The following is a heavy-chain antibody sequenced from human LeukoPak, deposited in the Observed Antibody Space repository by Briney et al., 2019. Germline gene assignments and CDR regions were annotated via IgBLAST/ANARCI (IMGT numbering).Heavy chain of an antibody. J-gene: IGHJ4*02. CDR1: GFTFSSYA. CDR2: ISYDGSNK. V-gene: IGHV3-30-3*01. Sequence: PGGSLRLSCAASGFTFSSYAMHWVRQAPGKGLEWVAVISYDGSNKYYADSVKGRFTISRDNSKNTLYLQMNSLRAEDTAVYYCARERAHATVTTFDYWGQGTLVTVSS. D-gene: IGHD4-17*01. CDR3: ARERAHATVTTFDY.